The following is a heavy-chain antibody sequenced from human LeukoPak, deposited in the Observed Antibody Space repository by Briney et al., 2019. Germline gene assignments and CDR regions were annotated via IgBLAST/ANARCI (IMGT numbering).Heavy chain of an antibody. J-gene: IGHJ4*02. D-gene: IGHD5-12*01. V-gene: IGHV3-23*01. Sequence: GSLLLSCAASGFTFSSYAMSWVRQAPGKGLEWVSAISGSGGSTYYADSVKGRFTISRDNSKNTLYLQMNSLRAEDTAAYYCAKSKGSGYDWDYWGQGTLVTVSS. CDR3: AKSKGSGYDWDY. CDR2: ISGSGGST. CDR1: GFTFSSYA.